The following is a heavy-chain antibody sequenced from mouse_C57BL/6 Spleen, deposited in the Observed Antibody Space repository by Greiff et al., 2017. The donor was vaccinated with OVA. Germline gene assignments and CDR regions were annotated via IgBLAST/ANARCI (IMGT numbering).Heavy chain of an antibody. J-gene: IGHJ4*01. Sequence: QVQLKESGGELVKPGASVKLSCKASGYTFPEYTINWVKQRSGQGLEWVGWFYPGSGSIKYNEKFKDKGTLTADKSSSTVYMELSRLTSEDSAVYFCARHESLGDYDSYAMDYWGQGTSVTVSS. CDR2: FYPGSGSI. CDR3: ARHESLGDYDSYAMDY. D-gene: IGHD2-4*01. CDR1: GYTFPEYT. V-gene: IGHV1-62-2*01.